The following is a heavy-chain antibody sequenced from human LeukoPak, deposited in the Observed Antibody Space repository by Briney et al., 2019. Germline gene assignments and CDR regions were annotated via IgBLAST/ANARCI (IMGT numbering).Heavy chain of an antibody. V-gene: IGHV4-61*02. Sequence: PSETLSLTCTVSGGSISSGSYYWSWIRQPAGKGLEWIGRIYTSGSTNYNPSLKSRVTISVDTSKNQFSLKLNSVTAADTAVYYCARDSFEGGYYYNLDVWGKGTTVTVSS. J-gene: IGHJ6*03. CDR3: ARDSFEGGYYYNLDV. D-gene: IGHD3-16*01. CDR1: GGSISSGSYY. CDR2: IYTSGST.